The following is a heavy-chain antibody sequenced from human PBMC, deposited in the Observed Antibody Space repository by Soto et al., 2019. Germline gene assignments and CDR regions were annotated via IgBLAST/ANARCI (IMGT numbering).Heavy chain of an antibody. Sequence: NPSETLSLTCAVYGGSFNSNYWTWTRQPPGKGLEWVGEINHSGNTNYNPSLKSRVTISVDTSKNQFSLKLSSVTAADTAVYYCLSARLDYWGQGILVTVSS. CDR1: GGSFNSNY. CDR3: LSARLDY. D-gene: IGHD6-19*01. V-gene: IGHV4-34*01. CDR2: INHSGNT. J-gene: IGHJ4*02.